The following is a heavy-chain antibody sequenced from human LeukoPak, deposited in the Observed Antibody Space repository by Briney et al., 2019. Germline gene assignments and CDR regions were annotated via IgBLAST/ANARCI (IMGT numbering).Heavy chain of an antibody. Sequence: SQTLSLTCTVSGGTISSGDYYWSWIRQPPGKGLEWIGYIYYSGSTYYNPSLKSRVTISVDTSKIQFSLKLSSVTAADTAVYYCARLLWFGDLDYFDYWGQGTLVTVSS. D-gene: IGHD3-10*01. J-gene: IGHJ4*02. CDR3: ARLLWFGDLDYFDY. CDR1: GGTISSGDYY. V-gene: IGHV4-30-4*01. CDR2: IYYSGST.